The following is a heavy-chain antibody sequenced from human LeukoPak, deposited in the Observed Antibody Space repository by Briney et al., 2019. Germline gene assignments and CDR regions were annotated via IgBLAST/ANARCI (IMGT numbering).Heavy chain of an antibody. CDR3: ARHDAGIAARPFDN. CDR2: IHASGPT. D-gene: IGHD6-6*01. CDR1: GGSISTYY. V-gene: IGHV4-4*09. J-gene: IGHJ4*02. Sequence: SETLSLTCTVSGGSISTYYWSWIRRPPGKGLEWIAYIHASGPTNYNPSLKSRITIPVDTSKNQFSLKLSSVTAADTAVYYCARHDAGIAARPFDNWGQGTLVTVSS.